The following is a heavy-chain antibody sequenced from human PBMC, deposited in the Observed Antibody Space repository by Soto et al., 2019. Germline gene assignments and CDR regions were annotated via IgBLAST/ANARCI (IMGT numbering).Heavy chain of an antibody. Sequence: QVQLQESGPGLVKPSWTLSLTCAVSGGSISSSNWWSWVRQPPGKGLEWTGEIFHNGNTYYNPTLTGRVTMSVDKSKNQFSLNLNSVTAADTAVYYCASRTYAMDVWGQGTTVTVSS. CDR2: IFHNGNT. CDR1: GGSISSSNW. V-gene: IGHV4-4*02. J-gene: IGHJ6*02. CDR3: ASRTYAMDV.